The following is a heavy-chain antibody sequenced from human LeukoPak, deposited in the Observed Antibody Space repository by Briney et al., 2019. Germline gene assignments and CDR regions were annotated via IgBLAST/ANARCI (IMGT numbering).Heavy chain of an antibody. V-gene: IGHV3-72*01. D-gene: IGHD5-24*01. CDR1: GVTFSDHY. CDR2: TSNKANSYIT. J-gene: IGHJ6*03. Sequence: GGSLRLSCAASGVTFSDHYMDWVRQAPGKGLEWVGRTSNKANSYITAYAASVEGRFTISRANSKNSVHLQINRLQTEDTAVYYAANELRGYNRLRTYYVHLDVWGKGTTVTVS. CDR3: ANELRGYNRLRTYYVHLDV.